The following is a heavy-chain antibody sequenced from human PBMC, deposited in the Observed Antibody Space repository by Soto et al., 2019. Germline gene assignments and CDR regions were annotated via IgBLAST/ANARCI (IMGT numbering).Heavy chain of an antibody. J-gene: IGHJ4*02. Sequence: GGSLRLSCAASGFTFSDDYMSWIRQAPGKGLEWVSYIGDSGTTTYYADSVRGRFTVSRENAKNSLYLQMNGLRVEDTAVYYCVRRFAAAGDYWGQGTLVTVSS. V-gene: IGHV3-11*01. CDR2: IGDSGTTT. D-gene: IGHD6-25*01. CDR3: VRRFAAAGDY. CDR1: GFTFSDDY.